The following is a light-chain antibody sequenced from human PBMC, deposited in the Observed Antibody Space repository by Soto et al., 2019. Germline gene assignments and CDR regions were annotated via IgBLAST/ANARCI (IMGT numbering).Light chain of an antibody. J-gene: IGLJ3*02. V-gene: IGLV2-8*01. CDR2: QVN. CDR1: SSDVGAYNY. Sequence: QSALTQPPSASGSLGQSVTISCTGTSSDVGAYNYVSWYQQHPGKAPKLMIYQVNKRPSGVPDRFSGSKSGNTASLTVSGLQAEDEADYYCSSYAGSNMGVFGGGTKLTVL. CDR3: SSYAGSNMGV.